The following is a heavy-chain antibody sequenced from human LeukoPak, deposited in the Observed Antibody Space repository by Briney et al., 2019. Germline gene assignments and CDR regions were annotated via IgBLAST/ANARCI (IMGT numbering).Heavy chain of an antibody. CDR2: IYYSGST. Sequence: SETLSLTCTVSGGSISSYYWSWIRQPPGKGLEWIGYIYYSGSTNYNPPLKSRVTISVDTSKNQFSLKLSSVTAADTAVYYCAGYGSGSGAFDIWGQGTMVTVSS. D-gene: IGHD3-10*01. CDR1: GGSISSYY. CDR3: AGYGSGSGAFDI. V-gene: IGHV4-59*01. J-gene: IGHJ3*02.